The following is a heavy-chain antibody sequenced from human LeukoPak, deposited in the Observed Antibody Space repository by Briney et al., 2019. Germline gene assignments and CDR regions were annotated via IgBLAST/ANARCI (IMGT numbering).Heavy chain of an antibody. CDR1: GFTFDDYA. CDR2: INWNSGSI. V-gene: IGHV3-9*03. Sequence: QSGGSLRLSCAASGFTFDDYAMHWVRQAPGKGLGWVSGINWNSGSIDYADSVKGRFTISRDNAKNSLYLQMNSLRAEDMALYYCAKDLRGYSYAIDYWGQGTLVTVSS. CDR3: AKDLRGYSYAIDY. J-gene: IGHJ4*02. D-gene: IGHD5-18*01.